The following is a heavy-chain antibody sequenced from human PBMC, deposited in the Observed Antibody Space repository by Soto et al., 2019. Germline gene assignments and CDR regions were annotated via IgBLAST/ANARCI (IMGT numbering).Heavy chain of an antibody. CDR1: GFTFSSYS. CDR2: IFVTGGTI. CDR3: ARDKDWGFDY. J-gene: IGHJ4*02. Sequence: GGSLRLSCVASGFTFSSYSMVWVRQAPGKGLEWVSYIFVTGGTIYYADSVKGRFTVSRDNAKNSLFLLMSSLRAEDTAVYYCARDKDWGFDYWGQGTQVTVSS. D-gene: IGHD7-27*01. V-gene: IGHV3-48*03.